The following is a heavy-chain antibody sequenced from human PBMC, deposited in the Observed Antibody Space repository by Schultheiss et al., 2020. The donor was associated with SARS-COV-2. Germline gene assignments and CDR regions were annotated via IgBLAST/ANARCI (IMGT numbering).Heavy chain of an antibody. Sequence: GGSLRLSCLASGFIFSHNAMHWVRQAPGKGLEWVAVISYDGSNKYYADSVKGRFTISRDNSKNTLYLQMNSLRAEDTAVYYCASSLLEWTNWFDPWGQGTLVTVSS. D-gene: IGHD3-3*01. CDR2: ISYDGSNK. CDR1: GFIFSHNA. V-gene: IGHV3-30*04. J-gene: IGHJ5*02. CDR3: ASSLLEWTNWFDP.